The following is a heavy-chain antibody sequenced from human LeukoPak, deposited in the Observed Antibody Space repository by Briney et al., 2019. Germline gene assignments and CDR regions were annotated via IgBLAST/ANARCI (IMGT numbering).Heavy chain of an antibody. D-gene: IGHD2-15*01. Sequence: GGSLRLSCAASGFTFSSYGMHWVRQAPGKGLEWVAVISYDGSNKYYADSVKGRFTISRDNSKNTLYLQMNSLRAEDTAVYYCAKLGARSHRSHSNFDYWGQGTLVTVSS. CDR1: GFTFSSYG. CDR2: ISYDGSNK. V-gene: IGHV3-30*18. J-gene: IGHJ4*02. CDR3: AKLGARSHRSHSNFDY.